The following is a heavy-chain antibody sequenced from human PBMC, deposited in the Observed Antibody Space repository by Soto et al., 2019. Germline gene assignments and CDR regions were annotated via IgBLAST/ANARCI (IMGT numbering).Heavy chain of an antibody. D-gene: IGHD6-6*01. CDR2: IYYSGST. V-gene: IGHV4-59*01. CDR3: AGKEYSSSLARDYYFDY. CDR1: GGSISSYY. J-gene: IGHJ4*02. Sequence: SETLSLTCTVSGGSISSYYWSWIRQPPGKGLEWIGYIYYSGSTNYNPSLKSRVTISVDTSKNQFSLKLSSVTAADTAVYYCAGKEYSSSLARDYYFDYWGQGTLVTVSS.